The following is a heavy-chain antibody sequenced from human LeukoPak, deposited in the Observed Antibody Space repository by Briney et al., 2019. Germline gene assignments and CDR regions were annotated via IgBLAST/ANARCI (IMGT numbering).Heavy chain of an antibody. D-gene: IGHD3-16*02. J-gene: IGHJ6*03. V-gene: IGHV1-2*02. CDR3: AGGGELSSYYYYYMDV. Sequence: GASVKVSCKASGYTFTGYYMHWVRQAPGQGLEWMGWINPNTGGTHYAQKFQGRVTMTRDTSITTAYMELTRLRSEDTAVYYCAGGGELSSYYYYYMDVWGKGTTVTISS. CDR1: GYTFTGYY. CDR2: INPNTGGT.